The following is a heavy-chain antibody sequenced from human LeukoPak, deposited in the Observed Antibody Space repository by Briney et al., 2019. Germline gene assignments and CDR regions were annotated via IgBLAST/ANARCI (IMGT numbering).Heavy chain of an antibody. V-gene: IGHV4-4*02. CDR3: AREIRGGDYDFWSGPRYYYYMDV. Sequence: PSGTLSLTCAVSGGSISSSNWWSWVRQPPGKGLEWIGEIYHSGSTNYNPSLKSRVTISVDKSKNQFSLKLSSVTAADTAVYYCAREIRGGDYDFWSGPRYYYYMDVWGKGTTVTVSS. J-gene: IGHJ6*03. CDR2: IYHSGST. D-gene: IGHD3-3*01. CDR1: GGSISSSNW.